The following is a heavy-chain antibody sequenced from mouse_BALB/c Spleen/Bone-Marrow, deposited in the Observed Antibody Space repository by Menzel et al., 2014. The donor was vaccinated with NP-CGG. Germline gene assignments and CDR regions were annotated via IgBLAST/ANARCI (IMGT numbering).Heavy chain of an antibody. V-gene: IGHV1-7*01. J-gene: IGHJ4*01. CDR3: ARKGYGNYHYYAMDY. Sequence: VQLQQSGAELAKPGASVKMSCKASGYTFTSYWMYWIKQRPGQGLEWIGYVNPSTGYTEYNQKFKDKATLTADESSNTAYMQLSSLTSEDSAVYYCARKGYGNYHYYAMDYWGQGTSVTVSS. CDR2: VNPSTGYT. CDR1: GYTFTSYW. D-gene: IGHD2-1*01.